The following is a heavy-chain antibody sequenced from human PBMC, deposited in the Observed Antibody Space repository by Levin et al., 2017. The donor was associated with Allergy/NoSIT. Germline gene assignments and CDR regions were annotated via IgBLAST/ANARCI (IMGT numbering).Heavy chain of an antibody. CDR1: GYSFNAYG. J-gene: IGHJ4*02. D-gene: IGHD1-26*01. Sequence: GESLKISCKASGYSFNAYGISWVRQAPGQGLEWVGWIRSYSGATNYAQKFRGRVTMATDTSTNTAYMELRNLRSDDTAVYYCARDAGIYYMDYWGRGTLVTVSS. V-gene: IGHV1-18*01. CDR3: ARDAGIYYMDY. CDR2: IRSYSGAT.